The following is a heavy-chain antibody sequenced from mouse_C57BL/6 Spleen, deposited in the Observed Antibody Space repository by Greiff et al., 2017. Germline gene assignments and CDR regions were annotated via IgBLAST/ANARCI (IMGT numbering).Heavy chain of an antibody. D-gene: IGHD2-5*01. CDR3: ARSGYSNPWFAY. V-gene: IGHV1-52*01. Sequence: VQLQQPGAELVRPGSSVKLSCKASGYTFTSYWMHWVKQRPIQGLEWIGNIDPSDSETHYNQKFKDKATLTVDKSSSTAYMQLSSLTSEDSAVYYCARSGYSNPWFAYWGQGTLVTVSA. CDR2: IDPSDSET. CDR1: GYTFTSYW. J-gene: IGHJ3*01.